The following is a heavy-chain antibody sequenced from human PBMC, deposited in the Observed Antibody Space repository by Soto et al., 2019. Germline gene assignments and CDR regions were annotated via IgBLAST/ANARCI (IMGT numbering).Heavy chain of an antibody. CDR1: GFTVSINY. Sequence: PGGSLRLSCAASGFTVSINYMSWVRQAPGKGLEWVSVIYSGGSTYYADSVKGRFTISRDNAKNSLYLQMSSLRAEDTAVYYCAGQYSSSSVEFWGQGTLVTVSS. CDR2: IYSGGST. J-gene: IGHJ4*02. V-gene: IGHV3-53*01. CDR3: AGQYSSSSVEF. D-gene: IGHD6-6*01.